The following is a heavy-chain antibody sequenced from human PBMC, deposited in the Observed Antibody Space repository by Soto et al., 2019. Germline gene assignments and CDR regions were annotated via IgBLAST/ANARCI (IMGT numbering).Heavy chain of an antibody. CDR3: ATRGTQGRWLEFADY. CDR2: IIPISGRT. Sequence: QVQLVQSGAEVKRPGSSVKVSCEASGGTFSSLGFTWVRQAPGQGLEWMGGIIPISGRTTFAPKFLGRVTIPAEDPPGPKIMNLPPLTSDDTAIYYCATRGTQGRWLEFADYWGQGTLVTVSS. CDR1: GGTFSSLG. J-gene: IGHJ4*02. D-gene: IGHD5-12*01. V-gene: IGHV1-69*01.